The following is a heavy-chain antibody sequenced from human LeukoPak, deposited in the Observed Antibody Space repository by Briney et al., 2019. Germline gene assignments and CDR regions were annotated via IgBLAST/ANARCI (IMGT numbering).Heavy chain of an antibody. J-gene: IGHJ5*02. CDR1: GGSLSSSSYY. CDR3: ARQKKSWFDP. CDR2: IYYSGST. V-gene: IGHV4-39*01. Sequence: SETLSLTCTVSGGSLSSSSYYWGWIRQPPGKGLEWIGSIYYSGSTYYNPSLESRVTISVDTSKNQFSLKLSSVTAADTAVYYCARQKKSWFDPWGQGTLVTVSS.